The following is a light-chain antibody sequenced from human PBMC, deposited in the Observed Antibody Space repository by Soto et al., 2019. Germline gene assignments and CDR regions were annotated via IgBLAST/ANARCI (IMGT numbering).Light chain of an antibody. CDR3: QQYGGSPMYS. J-gene: IGKJ2*03. Sequence: EIMLTQSPGTLSLSPGERATLSCKTRQAISSRDLAWYQQKFGQAPRILIYGASTRAAGIPDRFIGSGSGTDFPLTISRLEPEDVAVYYCQQYGGSPMYSFGQGTKLEIK. V-gene: IGKV3-20*01. CDR2: GAS. CDR1: QAISSRD.